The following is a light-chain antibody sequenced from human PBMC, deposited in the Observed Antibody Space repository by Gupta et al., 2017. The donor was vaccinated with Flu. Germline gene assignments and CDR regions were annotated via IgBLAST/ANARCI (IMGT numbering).Light chain of an antibody. CDR2: YAS. CDR1: ACHVRHDINKY. Sequence: VSSDELAVNSCITSACHVRHDINKYLSWYQQKPGKAPKLLIYYASNLATGVPYRFSGSGSGTDFTLKISRVEAEDVVVYYCKQAHHSPQTFGGGTKVEIK. V-gene: IGKV2-28*01. J-gene: IGKJ4*01. CDR3: KQAHHSPQT.